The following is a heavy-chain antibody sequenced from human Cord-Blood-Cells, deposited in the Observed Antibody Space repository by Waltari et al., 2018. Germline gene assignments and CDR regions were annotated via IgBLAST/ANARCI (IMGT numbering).Heavy chain of an antibody. CDR1: GFTVSSNY. V-gene: IGHV3-53*01. Sequence: EVQLVESGGGLIQPGGSLRLPCAASGFTVSSNYMSWVRQAPGKGLEWVSVIYSGGSTYYADSVKGRFTISRDNSKNTLYLQMNSLRAEDTAVYYCASPYSSSSRGYYYYYGMDVWGQGP. D-gene: IGHD6-6*01. CDR3: ASPYSSSSRGYYYYYGMDV. J-gene: IGHJ6*02. CDR2: IYSGGST.